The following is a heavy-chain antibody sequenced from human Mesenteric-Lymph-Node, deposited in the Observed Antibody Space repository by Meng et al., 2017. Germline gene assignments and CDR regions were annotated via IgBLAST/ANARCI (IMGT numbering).Heavy chain of an antibody. V-gene: IGHV3-23*01. Sequence: GGSLRLSCAASGFTFSSYAMSWVRQAPGKGLEWVSAISGSGGSTYYADSVKGRFTISRDNSKNTLYLQMNSLRAEDTAVYYCARESLWFGELFLDYWGQGTLVTVSS. CDR3: ARESLWFGELFLDY. CDR1: GFTFSSYA. J-gene: IGHJ4*02. D-gene: IGHD3-10*01. CDR2: ISGSGGST.